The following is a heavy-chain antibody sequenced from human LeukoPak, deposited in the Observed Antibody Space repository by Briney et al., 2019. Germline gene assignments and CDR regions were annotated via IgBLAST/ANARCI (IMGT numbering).Heavy chain of an antibody. CDR3: ARGHIGLAFDI. V-gene: IGHV4-34*01. D-gene: IGHD2-21*01. CDR1: GGSFSGYY. Sequence: SETLSLTCAVYGGSFSGYYWSWIRQPPGKGPEWIGEINHSGSTNYNPSLKSRVTISVDTSKNQFSLKLSSVTAADTAVYYCARGHIGLAFDIWGQGTMVTVSS. CDR2: INHSGST. J-gene: IGHJ3*02.